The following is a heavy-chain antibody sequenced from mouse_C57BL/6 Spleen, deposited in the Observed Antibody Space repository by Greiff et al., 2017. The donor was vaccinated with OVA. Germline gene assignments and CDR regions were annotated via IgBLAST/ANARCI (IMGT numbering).Heavy chain of an antibody. Sequence: VQLKESGPELVKPGASVKISCKASGYAFSSSWMNWVKQRPGKGLEWIGRIYPGDGDTNYNGKFKGKATLTADKSSSTAYMQLSSLTSEDSAVYFCARTGYGSSFYWYFDVWGTGTTVTVSS. CDR1: GYAFSSSW. V-gene: IGHV1-82*01. CDR2: IYPGDGDT. J-gene: IGHJ1*03. D-gene: IGHD1-1*01. CDR3: ARTGYGSSFYWYFDV.